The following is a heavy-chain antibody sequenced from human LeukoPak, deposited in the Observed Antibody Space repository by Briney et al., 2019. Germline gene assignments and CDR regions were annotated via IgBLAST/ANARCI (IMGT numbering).Heavy chain of an antibody. D-gene: IGHD6-19*01. V-gene: IGHV3-30*01. CDR2: ISYDGSNK. Sequence: GGSLRLSSAASGFTFSSYAMHWVRQAPGKGLEWVAVISYDGSNKYYADSVKGRFTISRDNSKNTLYLQMNSLRAEDTAVYYCARELWLAPGWFDPWGQGTLVTVSS. CDR3: ARELWLAPGWFDP. J-gene: IGHJ5*02. CDR1: GFTFSSYA.